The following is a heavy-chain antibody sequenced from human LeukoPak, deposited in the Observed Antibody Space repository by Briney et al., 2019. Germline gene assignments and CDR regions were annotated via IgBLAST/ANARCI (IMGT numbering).Heavy chain of an antibody. J-gene: IGHJ4*02. V-gene: IGHV3-23*01. D-gene: IGHD3-22*01. CDR1: GFTFSSYA. Sequence: QTGGSLRLSCAASGFTFSSYAMSWVRQAPGKGLEWVSAISGSGGSTYYADSVKGRFTISRDNSKNTLYLQMNSLRAEDTAVYYCAKDPNYYDSSGYYVEYYFDYWGQGTLVTVSS. CDR2: ISGSGGST. CDR3: AKDPNYYDSSGYYVEYYFDY.